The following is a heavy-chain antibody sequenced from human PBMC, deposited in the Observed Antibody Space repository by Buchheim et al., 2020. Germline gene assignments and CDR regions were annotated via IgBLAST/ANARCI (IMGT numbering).Heavy chain of an antibody. CDR3: ARDFCGGDCYLFDY. J-gene: IGHJ4*02. CDR2: IKQDGSEK. CDR1: GFTFSTYS. Sequence: EVQLVESGGGLVQPGGSLRLSCAASGFTFSTYSMSWVRQAPGKGLEWVAKIKQDGSEKYYVDSVKGGFTISRDNAKKSLYMHMNSLRAEDTAVYYCARDFCGGDCYLFDYWGQGTL. V-gene: IGHV3-7*01. D-gene: IGHD2-21*02.